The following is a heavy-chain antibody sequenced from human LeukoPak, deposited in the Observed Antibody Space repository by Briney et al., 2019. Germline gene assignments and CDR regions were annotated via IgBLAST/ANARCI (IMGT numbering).Heavy chain of an antibody. D-gene: IGHD1-26*01. V-gene: IGHV3-15*01. CDR3: LLHRVPSFRISPEYFQH. J-gene: IGHJ1*01. Sequence: GGSLRLSCAASGFTFSNAWMSWVRQAPGKGLEWVGRIKSKTDGGTTDYAAPVKGRFTISRDDSKNTLYLQMNSLKTEDTAVHYCLLHRVPSFRISPEYFQHWGQGTLVTVSS. CDR1: GFTFSNAW. CDR2: IKSKTDGGTT.